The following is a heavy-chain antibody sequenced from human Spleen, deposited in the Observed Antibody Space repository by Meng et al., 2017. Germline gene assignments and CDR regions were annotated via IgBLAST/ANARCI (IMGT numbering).Heavy chain of an antibody. D-gene: IGHD1-7*01. V-gene: IGHV4-34*01. Sequence: QVRRQQWGAGLLKPSETLSPTCAVCGGSFSGYYWSWIRQPPGKGLEWIGEINHSGSTNYNPSLKSRVTISVDTSKNQFSLKLSSVTAADTAVYYCARGARNYARKYFQHWGQGTLVTVSS. CDR2: INHSGST. J-gene: IGHJ1*01. CDR3: ARGARNYARKYFQH. CDR1: GGSFSGYY.